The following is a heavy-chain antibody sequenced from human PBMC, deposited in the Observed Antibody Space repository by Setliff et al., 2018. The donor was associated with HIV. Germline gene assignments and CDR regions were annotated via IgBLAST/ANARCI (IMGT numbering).Heavy chain of an antibody. D-gene: IGHD5-18*01. Sequence: ASVKVSCKASGYTFINFGITWVRQAPGQGLEWVGYISGYNGNTKYAQNVQGRVTMTTDTSTSTAYMELRSLRYDDTAVYYCARDPRSDYDSDTAMVTVYYYYMDVWGKGTTVTVSS. CDR3: ARDPRSDYDSDTAMVTVYYYYMDV. CDR2: ISGYNGNT. J-gene: IGHJ6*03. V-gene: IGHV1-18*04. CDR1: GYTFINFG.